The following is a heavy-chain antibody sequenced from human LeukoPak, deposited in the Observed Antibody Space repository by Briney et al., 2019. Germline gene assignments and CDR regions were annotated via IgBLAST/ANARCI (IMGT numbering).Heavy chain of an antibody. D-gene: IGHD6-6*01. CDR2: IYYSGST. CDR3: ARVIAARARALHPYFDY. J-gene: IGHJ4*02. CDR1: CGSISSGGYY. V-gene: IGHV4-31*03. Sequence: SETLSLTCTVSCGSISSGGYYWSWIRQHPGEGLEWIGYIYYSGSTYYNPSLKSRVTISVDTSKNQFSLKLSSVTAADTAVYYCARVIAARARALHPYFDYWGQGTLVTVSS.